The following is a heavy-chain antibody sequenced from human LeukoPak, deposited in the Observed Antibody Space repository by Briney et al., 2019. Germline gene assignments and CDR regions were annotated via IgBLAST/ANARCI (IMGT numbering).Heavy chain of an antibody. V-gene: IGHV3-73*01. D-gene: IGHD6-19*01. J-gene: IGHJ4*02. CDR2: IRGKTNSYAT. CDR3: TGGSGGYSPDY. Sequence: GGSLRLSCAASGFTFSDSAMNWVRQASGKGLEWVGHIRGKTNSYATAYAASVRGRFTISRDDSKNTAYLQMNSLKTEDTAVYYCTGGSGGYSPDYWGQGTLVTVSS. CDR1: GFTFSDSA.